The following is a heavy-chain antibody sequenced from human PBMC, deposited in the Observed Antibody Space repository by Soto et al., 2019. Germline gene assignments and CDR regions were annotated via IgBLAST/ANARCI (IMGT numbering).Heavy chain of an antibody. D-gene: IGHD6-13*01. CDR1: GFTVSSNY. Sequence: PGGSLRLSCAASGFTVSSNYMSWVRQAPGKGLEWVSVIYSGGSTYYADSVKGRFTISRDNSKNTLYLQMNSLRAEDTAVYYCAKDRGDVQLVLDYWGQGTQVTVSS. J-gene: IGHJ4*02. V-gene: IGHV3-66*01. CDR2: IYSGGST. CDR3: AKDRGDVQLVLDY.